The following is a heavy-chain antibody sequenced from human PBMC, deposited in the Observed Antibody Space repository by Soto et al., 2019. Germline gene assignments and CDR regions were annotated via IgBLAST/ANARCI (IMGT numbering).Heavy chain of an antibody. CDR1: GGTFSRNA. CDR3: ARSTPQSGSFMQSVDY. CDR2: IIPFFDTA. Sequence: QVQLVQSGAEVKKAGSSVKVSCKAAGGTFSRNAISWVRQAPGQGLEWMGGIIPFFDTANYAKKCQGRVTVSADKATSTAYMELSSLTSEGTAVYYCARSTPQSGSFMQSVDYWGQGTVVTVSS. D-gene: IGHD2-2*01. V-gene: IGHV1-69*06. J-gene: IGHJ4*02.